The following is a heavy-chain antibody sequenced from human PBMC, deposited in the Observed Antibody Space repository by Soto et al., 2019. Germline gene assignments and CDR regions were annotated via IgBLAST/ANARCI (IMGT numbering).Heavy chain of an antibody. J-gene: IGHJ6*02. CDR2: IFPGGST. CDR3: ATDPYGSSGMDV. CDR1: GFTVSSNF. V-gene: IGHV3-53*01. Sequence: PGGSLRLSCAASGFTVSSNFMNWVRQAPGKGLEWLSVIFPGGSTYYADSMKDRFTISRDISKNTVFLQMNSLRAEDTAVYYCATDPYGSSGMDVWGQGTTVTVSS. D-gene: IGHD3-10*01.